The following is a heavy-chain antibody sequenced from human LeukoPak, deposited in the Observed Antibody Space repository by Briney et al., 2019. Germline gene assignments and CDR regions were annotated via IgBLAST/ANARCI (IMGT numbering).Heavy chain of an antibody. D-gene: IGHD4-17*01. Sequence: SETLSLTCTVSGGSISSGGYYWSWIRQHPGKGLEWIGYIYYSGSTYYNPSLKSRVTISVDTSKNQFSLKLSSVTAADTAVYYCARLSDYGDYYYYGMDVWGQGTTVTVSS. CDR3: ARLSDYGDYYYYGMDV. CDR1: GGSISSGGYY. V-gene: IGHV4-31*03. CDR2: IYYSGST. J-gene: IGHJ6*02.